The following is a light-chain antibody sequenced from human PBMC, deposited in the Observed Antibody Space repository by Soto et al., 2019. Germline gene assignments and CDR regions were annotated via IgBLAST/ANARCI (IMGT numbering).Light chain of an antibody. J-gene: IGLJ2*01. CDR1: AFNVGEGFD. V-gene: IGLV1-40*01. CDR3: QSYDSSLRGVV. Sequence: QAVVTQPPSVSGATGQRVVVSCNGTAFNVGEGFDVHWYQQLPGTAPKLLIYNNNKRPSGVPERFSGSRSDSSASLAIDGLQPEYESPSYVQSYDSSLRGVVFCGGTNLTVL. CDR2: NNN.